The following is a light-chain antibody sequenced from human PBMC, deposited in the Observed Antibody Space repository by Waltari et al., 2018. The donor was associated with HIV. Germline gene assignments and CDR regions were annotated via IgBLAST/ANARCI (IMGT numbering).Light chain of an antibody. Sequence: IQMTQSPSTLSASVGTSVTITCRASQTISSRLAWYQQKPGKAPRLLMSKASTLESGVPSTFSGSGSGAQFTLTISSLQPDDFATYYCQQYYSDPYTFGQGTKLEIK. J-gene: IGKJ2*01. V-gene: IGKV1-5*03. CDR3: QQYYSDPYT. CDR1: QTISSR. CDR2: KAS.